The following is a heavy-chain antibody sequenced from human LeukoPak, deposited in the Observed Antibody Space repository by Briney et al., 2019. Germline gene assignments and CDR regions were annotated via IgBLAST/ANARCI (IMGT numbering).Heavy chain of an antibody. V-gene: IGHV1-2*02. D-gene: IGHD4-23*01. J-gene: IGHJ5*02. CDR1: GYIFTGYY. CDR2: INPNSGDT. CDR3: ARDNSVEDTAWWFDP. Sequence: ASVKVSCKASGYIFTGYYMHWVRQAPGQGLEWMGWINPNSGDTNYAQKFQGRVTMTRDMSTSTDYMELSSLRSEDTAVYYCARDNSVEDTAWWFDPWGQGTLVTVSS.